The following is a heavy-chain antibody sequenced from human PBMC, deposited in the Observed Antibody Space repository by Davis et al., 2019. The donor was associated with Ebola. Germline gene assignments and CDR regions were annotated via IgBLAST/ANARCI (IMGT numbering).Heavy chain of an antibody. D-gene: IGHD2-15*01. J-gene: IGHJ4*02. Sequence: GGSLRLSCAASGFTFSSYAMSWVRQAPGKGLEWVSAISGSGGSTYYADSVKGRFTISRDNSKKTMYLQMNSLRAEDTAVYYCAKDPWYCSGGSCPGVSYYFDYWGQGTLVTVSS. CDR3: AKDPWYCSGGSCPGVSYYFDY. CDR1: GFTFSSYA. V-gene: IGHV3-23*01. CDR2: ISGSGGST.